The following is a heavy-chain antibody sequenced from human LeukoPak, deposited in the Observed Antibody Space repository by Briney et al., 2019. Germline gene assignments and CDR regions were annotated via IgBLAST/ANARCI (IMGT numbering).Heavy chain of an antibody. CDR3: ARGSRVSSWYFTSEVERFDY. D-gene: IGHD6-13*01. V-gene: IGHV4-30-4*01. CDR1: GGSISSGYYY. CDR2: IYYSGNT. Sequence: SQTLSLTCTVSGGSISSGYYYWSWSRQPPGKGLEWIGYIYYSGNTYYNPSLKSRVTIAVDTYKNEFSLKLSSVNAADTAVSYCARGSRVSSWYFTSEVERFDYWGQGTLVTVSS. J-gene: IGHJ4*02.